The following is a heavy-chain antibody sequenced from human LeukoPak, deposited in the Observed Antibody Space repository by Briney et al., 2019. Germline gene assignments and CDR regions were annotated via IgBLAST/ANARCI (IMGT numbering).Heavy chain of an antibody. J-gene: IGHJ3*02. D-gene: IGHD1-26*01. V-gene: IGHV1-58*01. CDR3: AAADSGSPYADDAFDI. CDR1: GFTFTTSA. Sequence: ASVKVSCKASGFTFTTSAVQWVRQARGQRLEWIGWIVVGSGNTNYAQKFQERVTITRDMSTSTAYMELSSLRSEDTAVYYCAAADSGSPYADDAFDIWGQGTVVTVSS. CDR2: IVVGSGNT.